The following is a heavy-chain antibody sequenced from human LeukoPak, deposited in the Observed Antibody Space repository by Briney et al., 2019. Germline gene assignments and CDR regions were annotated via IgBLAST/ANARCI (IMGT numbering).Heavy chain of an antibody. D-gene: IGHD1-26*01. J-gene: IGHJ4*02. CDR1: GFTFSSYG. V-gene: IGHV3-30*02. CDR2: IRYDGSNK. CDR3: AKDIGSHLWYFDY. Sequence: PGGSLRPSCAASGFTFSSYGMHWVRQAPGKGLEWVAFIRYDGSNKYYADSVKGRFTISRDNSKNTLYLQMNSLRAEDTAVYYCAKDIGSHLWYFDYWGQGTLVTVSS.